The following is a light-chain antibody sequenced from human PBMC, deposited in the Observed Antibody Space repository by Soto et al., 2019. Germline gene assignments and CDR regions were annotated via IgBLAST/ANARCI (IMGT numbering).Light chain of an antibody. Sequence: AIRMTQSPSSFSASTGDRVTITCRASQGISSYLAWYQQKPGKAPKLLIYAASTLQSGVPSRFSGGGSGTDFTLTISCLQSEDFATYYCQQYYSSPYTFGQGTKLEIK. CDR3: QQYYSSPYT. CDR1: QGISSY. CDR2: AAS. V-gene: IGKV1-8*01. J-gene: IGKJ2*01.